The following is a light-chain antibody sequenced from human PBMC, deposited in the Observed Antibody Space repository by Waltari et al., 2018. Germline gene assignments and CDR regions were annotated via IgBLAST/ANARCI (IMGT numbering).Light chain of an antibody. CDR3: HQYASSPWT. CDR2: WAS. J-gene: IGKJ1*01. CDR1: QSVLYSVNNQNY. V-gene: IGKV4-1*01. Sequence: DIVMTQSPHSLAVSLGERSTINCKSSQSVLYSVNNQNYLAWYQQKPGQPPKLHIYWASARESGVPDRFSGSGSGTDFTLTITSLQAEDVAVYYCHQYASSPWTFGQGTKVEI.